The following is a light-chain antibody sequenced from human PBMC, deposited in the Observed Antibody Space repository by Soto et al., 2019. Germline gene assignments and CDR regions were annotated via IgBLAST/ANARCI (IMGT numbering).Light chain of an antibody. CDR3: QQYYDNPPFT. CDR2: WAS. Sequence: DIVMTQSPDSLAVSLGERATINCKSSQTVLFSSNNNNYIAWYQQKPGQPPKLLIYWASSRASGVPDRISGSGSGTDFSLPISSLQDEDVAVYYCQQYYDNPPFTFGGGTKVEIK. J-gene: IGKJ4*01. V-gene: IGKV4-1*01. CDR1: QTVLFSSNNNNY.